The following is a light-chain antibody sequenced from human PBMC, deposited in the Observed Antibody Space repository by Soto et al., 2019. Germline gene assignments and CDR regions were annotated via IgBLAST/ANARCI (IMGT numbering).Light chain of an antibody. J-gene: IGKJ1*01. CDR2: GAS. Sequence: EIVVPPSRGTLSLSPGERATLSCRASQSVSSSHLAWYQQNPGHAPRLLIYGASNRATGIPDRFSGSGSGTDFTLTISRLEPEDFAVYYCQQYGSSGTFGQGTKVDI. V-gene: IGKV3-20*01. CDR3: QQYGSSGT. CDR1: QSVSSSH.